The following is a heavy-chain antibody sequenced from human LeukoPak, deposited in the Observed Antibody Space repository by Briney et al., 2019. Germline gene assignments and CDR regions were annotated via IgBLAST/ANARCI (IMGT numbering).Heavy chain of an antibody. D-gene: IGHD6-19*01. CDR2: MNPNSGNT. V-gene: IGHV1-8*03. Sequence: GASVKVSCKASGYTFTSYDINWVRQATGQGLEWMGWMNPNSGNTGYAQKFQGRVTITRNTSISTAYMELSSLRSEDTAVYYCARGDGSGWLLNYYYYMDVWGKGTTVTVSS. J-gene: IGHJ6*03. CDR1: GYTFTSYD. CDR3: ARGDGSGWLLNYYYYMDV.